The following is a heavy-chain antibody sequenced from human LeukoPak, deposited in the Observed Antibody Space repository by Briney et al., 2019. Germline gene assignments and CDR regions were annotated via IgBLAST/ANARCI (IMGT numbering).Heavy chain of an antibody. D-gene: IGHD3-10*01. V-gene: IGHV1-8*01. CDR2: MNPNSCNT. CDR3: ARATMVRGVINYYYYMEV. CDR1: GYTSTSLD. Sequence: ASVKVSRKASGYTSTSLDINWVRQAPGQGLEWMGWMNPNSCNTGYAQKCQGRVTMNRNNAISTAYMELSSLRSDDTTVYYCARATMVRGVINYYYYMEVWRKETAVTVSS. J-gene: IGHJ6*03.